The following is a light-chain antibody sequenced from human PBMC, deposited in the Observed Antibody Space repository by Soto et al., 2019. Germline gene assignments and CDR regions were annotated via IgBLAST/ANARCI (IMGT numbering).Light chain of an antibody. J-gene: IGLJ3*02. CDR1: TGAVTCGYY. CDR2: STK. Sequence: QAVVTQEPSLTVSPGRTVTLTCASSTGAVTCGYYPNWFQQKPGQAPRALIYSTKNILSWTPSRFSGSLLGGKAALTVSGVQLEDEAEYYCLLFYVDAWVFGGGTKLTVL. V-gene: IGLV7-43*01. CDR3: LLFYVDAWV.